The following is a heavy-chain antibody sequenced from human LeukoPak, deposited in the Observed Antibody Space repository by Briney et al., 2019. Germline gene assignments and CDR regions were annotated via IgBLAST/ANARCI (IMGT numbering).Heavy chain of an antibody. CDR1: GYTFTSYG. V-gene: IGHV1-8*02. D-gene: IGHD6-19*01. J-gene: IGHJ3*02. CDR2: MNPNSGNT. Sequence: ASVKVSCKASGYTFTSYGINWVRQATGQGLEWMGWMNPNSGNTGYAQKFQGRVTMTRNTSISTAYMELSSLRSEGTAVYYCASVSSGWALGFDIWGQGTMVTVSS. CDR3: ASVSSGWALGFDI.